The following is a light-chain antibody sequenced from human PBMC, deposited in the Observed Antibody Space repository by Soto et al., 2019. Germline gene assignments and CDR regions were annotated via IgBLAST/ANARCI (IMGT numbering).Light chain of an antibody. CDR2: DAS. Sequence: AIRMTQSPSSFSASTGDRVSITCLATQDIGTYLAWYQQIPGKAPKLLIYDASTLQTGVPSRFSGSGSGTDFTLTISYLQSEDFGTYYCQQFYNYPRTFGQGTTVDIK. V-gene: IGKV1-8*01. CDR1: QDIGTY. CDR3: QQFYNYPRT. J-gene: IGKJ1*01.